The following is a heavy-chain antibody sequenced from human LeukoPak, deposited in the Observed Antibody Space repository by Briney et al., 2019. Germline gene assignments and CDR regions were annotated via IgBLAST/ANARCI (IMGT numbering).Heavy chain of an antibody. D-gene: IGHD1-26*01. J-gene: IGHJ4*02. CDR1: GGTFSIYA. V-gene: IGHV1-69*01. Sequence: SVTVSCKASGGTFSIYAISWVRQAPGQGLEWMGGIIPIFGTANYAQKFQGGVTITADESTSTAYMELSSLRSEDTAVCYCASRSGSYYYYYWGQGTLVTVSS. CDR2: IIPIFGTA. CDR3: ASRSGSYYYYY.